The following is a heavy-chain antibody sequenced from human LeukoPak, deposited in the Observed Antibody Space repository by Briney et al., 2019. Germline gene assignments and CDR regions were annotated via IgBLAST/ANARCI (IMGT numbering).Heavy chain of an antibody. J-gene: IGHJ4*02. CDR3: ARGGVKGRPSGGYHDC. D-gene: IGHD3-3*01. V-gene: IGHV3-30*03. CDR2: ISYDGSNK. CDR1: GFTFSNYG. Sequence: GGSLRPSCAASGFTFSNYGMYWVRQAPGKGLEWVALISYDGSNKYFADSVKGRFTISRDNSKNTLYLQMHSLRADDTAVYYCARGGVKGRPSGGYHDCWGQGTLVTVSS.